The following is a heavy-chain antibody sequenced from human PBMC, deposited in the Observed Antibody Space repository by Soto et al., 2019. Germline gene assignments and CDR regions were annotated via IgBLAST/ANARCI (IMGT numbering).Heavy chain of an antibody. D-gene: IGHD1-26*01. CDR2: IIPIFGTA. Sequence: QVQLVQSGAEVKKPGSSVKVSCKASGGTFSSYASSWVRQAPGHGLEWMGGIIPIFGTANYAQKFQGRVRITADESTSTAYMELSSLRSEDTAVYYCARGGLVGATTQYYYGMDVWGQGTTVTVSS. CDR1: GGTFSSYA. V-gene: IGHV1-69*01. CDR3: ARGGLVGATTQYYYGMDV. J-gene: IGHJ6*02.